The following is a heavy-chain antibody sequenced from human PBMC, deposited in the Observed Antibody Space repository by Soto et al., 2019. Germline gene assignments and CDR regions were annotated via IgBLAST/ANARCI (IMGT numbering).Heavy chain of an antibody. CDR2: IYYSGST. D-gene: IGHD4-4*01. J-gene: IGHJ6*02. CDR1: GGSISSGDYY. Sequence: QVQLQESGPGLVKPSQTLSLTCTVSGGSISSGDYYWSWIRQPPGKGLEWIGYIYYSGSTYYNPSPKSRVTIPVDTSKNQFSLKLRPVTAADTAVYYCARALYSSFPRYYYYGMDVWGQGTTVTVSS. CDR3: ARALYSSFPRYYYYGMDV. V-gene: IGHV4-30-4*01.